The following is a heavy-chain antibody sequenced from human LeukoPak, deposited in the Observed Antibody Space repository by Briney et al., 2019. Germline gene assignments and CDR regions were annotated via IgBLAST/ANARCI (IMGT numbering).Heavy chain of an antibody. J-gene: IGHJ5*02. CDR1: GFTFSTYS. V-gene: IGHV3-21*01. Sequence: PGGPLRLSCTASGFTFSTYSMNWVRQAPGKGLEWVSSITSSSSYIFYVDSVKGRFTISRDNAKNSLHLQMDSLRAEDSAVYYCARSATSSSSRINWFDAWGQGTLVTVSS. D-gene: IGHD6-6*01. CDR2: ITSSSSYI. CDR3: ARSATSSSSRINWFDA.